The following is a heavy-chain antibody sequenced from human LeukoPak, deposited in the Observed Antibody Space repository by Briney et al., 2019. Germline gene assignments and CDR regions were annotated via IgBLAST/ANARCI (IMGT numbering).Heavy chain of an antibody. CDR2: ISTYNGNT. Sequence: ASVKVSCKASGYTFSNYAINWVRQAPGQGLEWMGWISTYNGNTNYAQKLQDRVTMTTDTSTSTAYMELSRLRSDDTAVYYCATAGIAAAGSMDVWGKGTTVTVSS. J-gene: IGHJ6*03. D-gene: IGHD6-13*01. CDR3: ATAGIAAAGSMDV. CDR1: GYTFSNYA. V-gene: IGHV1-18*01.